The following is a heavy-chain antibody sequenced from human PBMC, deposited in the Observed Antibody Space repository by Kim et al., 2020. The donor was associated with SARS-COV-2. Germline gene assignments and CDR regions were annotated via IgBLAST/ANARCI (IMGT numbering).Heavy chain of an antibody. J-gene: IGHJ3*01. CDR2: IWFDGSNE. CDR3: ARDLEHMRGSLDL. CDR1: GFTFGNSG. Sequence: GGSLRLSCVGSGFTFGNSGMHWVRQAPGKGLEWVAVIWFDGSNEYYADSVKGRFIISRDNSKNTLYLQMNSLRVEDTGVYFCARDLEHMRGSLDLWGQGAMVSVSS. D-gene: IGHD1-1*01. V-gene: IGHV3-33*08.